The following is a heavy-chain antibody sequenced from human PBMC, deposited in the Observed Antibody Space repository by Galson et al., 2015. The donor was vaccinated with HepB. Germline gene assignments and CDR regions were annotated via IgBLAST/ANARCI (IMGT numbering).Heavy chain of an antibody. V-gene: IGHV3-53*01. CDR1: EFTVSGNY. CDR2: IYSGGTT. D-gene: IGHD6-19*01. CDR3: ASSIVAGTQPLKY. Sequence: SLRLSCAASEFTVSGNYMSWVRQAPGRGLEWVSVIYSGGTTHYADSVKGRFAISRDNSKNTVYLQMNSLRVEDTAVYYCASSIVAGTQPLKYWGQGTLVTVSS. J-gene: IGHJ4*01.